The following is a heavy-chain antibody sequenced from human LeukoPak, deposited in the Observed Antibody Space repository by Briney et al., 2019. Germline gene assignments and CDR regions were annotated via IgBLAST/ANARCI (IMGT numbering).Heavy chain of an antibody. V-gene: IGHV3-48*01. CDR1: GSTFSDYS. D-gene: IGHD6-19*01. Sequence: PGGSLRLSCAASGSTFSDYSMNWVRQAPGKGLEWVSYISSGSSAIYYADSVKGRFTISRDNGKNSLYLQMNSLRAEDTAVYYCARDRGMYSSFDYWGQGTRVTVSS. J-gene: IGHJ4*02. CDR2: ISSGSSAI. CDR3: ARDRGMYSSFDY.